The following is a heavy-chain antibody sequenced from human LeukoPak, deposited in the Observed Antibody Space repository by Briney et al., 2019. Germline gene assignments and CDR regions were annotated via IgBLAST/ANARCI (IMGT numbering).Heavy chain of an antibody. CDR2: ISNSGGST. CDR3: AKVGFDYGQLDY. D-gene: IGHD3-16*01. V-gene: IGHV3-23*01. Sequence: GGSLRLSCAASGFTFSSYAMSWVRQAPGKGLGWLSGISNSGGSTYYADPVTGRFTISRDNSKNTLYLQMNSLRAEDTAVYYCAKVGFDYGQLDYWGQGTLVTVSS. J-gene: IGHJ4*02. CDR1: GFTFSSYA.